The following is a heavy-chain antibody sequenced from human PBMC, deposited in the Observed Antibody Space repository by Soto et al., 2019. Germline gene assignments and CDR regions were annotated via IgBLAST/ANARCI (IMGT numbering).Heavy chain of an antibody. V-gene: IGHV3-49*03. J-gene: IGHJ6*02. D-gene: IGHD1-26*01. CDR3: TRGEDPNYYYGMDV. Sequence: GGSLRLSCTASGFTFGDYAMSWFRQAPGKRLEWVGFIRSKAYGGTTEYAASVKGRFTISRDDSKSIAYLQMNSLKTEDTAVYYCTRGEDPNYYYGMDVWGQGTTVTVSS. CDR2: IRSKAYGGTT. CDR1: GFTFGDYA.